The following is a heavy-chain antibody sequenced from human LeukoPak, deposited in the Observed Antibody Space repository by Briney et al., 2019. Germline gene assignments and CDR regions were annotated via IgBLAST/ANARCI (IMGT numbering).Heavy chain of an antibody. D-gene: IGHD3-9*01. CDR3: AKDQRYFDWLLRGGRFDY. CDR1: GFTFSSYG. Sequence: EPGGSLRLSCAASGFTFSSYGMHWVRQAPGKGLEWVAFIRYDGSNKYYADSVKGRFTISRDNSKNTLYLQMNSLRAEDTAVYYCAKDQRYFDWLLRGGRFDYWGQGTLVTVSS. J-gene: IGHJ4*02. V-gene: IGHV3-30*02. CDR2: IRYDGSNK.